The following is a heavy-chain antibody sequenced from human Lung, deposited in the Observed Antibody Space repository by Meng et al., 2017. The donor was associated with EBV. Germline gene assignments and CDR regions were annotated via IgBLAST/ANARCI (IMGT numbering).Heavy chain of an antibody. J-gene: IGHJ5*02. CDR2: INTHTGNP. CDR3: ARGGNFDP. CDR1: GYTFINYA. Sequence: QVQLVQSGSELKKPGASVKVSCKASGYTFINYAINGVRQAPGQGLEWMGWINTHTGNPTYGQGFTGRFVLSSDTSVSTANLQISSLKAEDTAVYYCARGGNFDPWGQGTLVTVSS. D-gene: IGHD2/OR15-2a*01. V-gene: IGHV7-4-1*02.